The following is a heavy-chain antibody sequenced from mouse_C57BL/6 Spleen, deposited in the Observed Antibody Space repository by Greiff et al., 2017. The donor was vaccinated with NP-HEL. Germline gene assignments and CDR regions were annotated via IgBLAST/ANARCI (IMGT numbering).Heavy chain of an antibody. Sequence: EVKVVESGEGLVKPGGSLKLSCAASGFTFSSYAMSWVRQTPEKRLEWVAYISSGGDYIYYADTVKGRFTISRDNARNTLYLQMSSLKSEDTAMYYCTREGITTVVGGYYYAMDYWGQGTSVTVSS. CDR1: GFTFSSYA. J-gene: IGHJ4*01. CDR3: TREGITTVVGGYYYAMDY. D-gene: IGHD1-1*01. CDR2: ISSGGDYI. V-gene: IGHV5-9-1*02.